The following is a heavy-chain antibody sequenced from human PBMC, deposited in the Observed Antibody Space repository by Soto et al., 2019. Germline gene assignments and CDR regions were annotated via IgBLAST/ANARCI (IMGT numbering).Heavy chain of an antibody. CDR1: GGTFNTYA. Sequence: QVQLVQSGAEMKKPGSSVKVSCQSSGGTFNTYAMNWVRQAPGQGPEWMGDISPMFGAANYAPKFQGRVTITADESTGTSYMQLSSFTSEDTAIYFCAREVQVHTPAFGYWGQGTLVTVSS. CDR2: ISPMFGAA. CDR3: AREVQVHTPAFGY. D-gene: IGHD3-10*01. V-gene: IGHV1-69*19. J-gene: IGHJ4*02.